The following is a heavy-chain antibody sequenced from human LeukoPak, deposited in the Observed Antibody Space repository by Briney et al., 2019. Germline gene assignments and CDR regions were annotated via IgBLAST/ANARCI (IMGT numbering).Heavy chain of an antibody. V-gene: IGHV4-59*08. CDR3: ARQGYCSGGSCTLLDY. CDR2: IYYSGST. CDR1: GGSISSYY. Sequence: PSETLSLTCTVSGGSISSYYWSWIRQPPGKGLEWIGYIYYSGSTNYNPSLKSRVTISVDTSKNQFSLKLSSVTAADTAVYYCARQGYCSGGSCTLLDYWGQGTLVTVSS. D-gene: IGHD2-15*01. J-gene: IGHJ4*02.